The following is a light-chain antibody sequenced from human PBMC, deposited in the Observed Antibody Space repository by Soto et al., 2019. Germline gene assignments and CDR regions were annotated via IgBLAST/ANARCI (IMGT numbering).Light chain of an antibody. CDR1: QSVSYY. J-gene: IGKJ5*01. CDR2: DAY. Sequence: DIVLTQSPATLSLSPGERATLSCRASQSVSYYLAWYQQKPGQAPRLLIYDAYNRATGIPPRFSGSGSGTDFTLTISSLEPEDSAVYYCQQRHMWPITFGQGTRLEIK. CDR3: QQRHMWPIT. V-gene: IGKV3-11*01.